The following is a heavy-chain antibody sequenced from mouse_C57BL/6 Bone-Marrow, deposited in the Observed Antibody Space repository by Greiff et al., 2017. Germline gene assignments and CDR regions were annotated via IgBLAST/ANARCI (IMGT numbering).Heavy chain of an antibody. J-gene: IGHJ2*01. Sequence: QVQLQQSGPELVKPGASVKISCKASGYAFSSSWMNWVKQRPGKGLEWIGRIYPGDGDTNYNGKFKGKATLTADKSSSTAYMQLSSLTSEDSAVYFCARTGTPPGGYWGQGTTLTVSS. CDR1: GYAFSSSW. CDR3: ARTGTPPGGY. V-gene: IGHV1-82*01. CDR2: IYPGDGDT.